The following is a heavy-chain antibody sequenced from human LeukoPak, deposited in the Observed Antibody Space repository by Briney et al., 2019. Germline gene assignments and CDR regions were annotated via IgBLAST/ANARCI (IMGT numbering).Heavy chain of an antibody. CDR1: GFAFSSYE. J-gene: IGHJ4*02. Sequence: GGSLRLSCAASGFAFSSYEMNWVRQAPGKGLEWVSHISSSGSTIYYADSVKGRFTISRDNAKNSLYLQMNSLRAEDTAVYFCARERFYDNSGFDYWGQGTLVTASS. CDR2: ISSSGSTI. V-gene: IGHV3-48*03. D-gene: IGHD3-22*01. CDR3: ARERFYDNSGFDY.